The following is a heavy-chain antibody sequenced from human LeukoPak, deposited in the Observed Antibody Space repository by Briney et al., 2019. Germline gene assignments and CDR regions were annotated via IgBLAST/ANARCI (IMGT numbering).Heavy chain of an antibody. Sequence: GGSLRLSCAASGFTFSSYSMNWVRQAPGKGLEWVAVIWYDGSNRYFADSVKGRFTISRDNSKNTLYFQMNSLRAEDTAVYYCARDFDSRGYSPSYWGQGTLVTVSS. J-gene: IGHJ4*02. CDR1: GFTFSSYS. V-gene: IGHV3-33*08. CDR2: IWYDGSNR. CDR3: ARDFDSRGYSPSY. D-gene: IGHD3-22*01.